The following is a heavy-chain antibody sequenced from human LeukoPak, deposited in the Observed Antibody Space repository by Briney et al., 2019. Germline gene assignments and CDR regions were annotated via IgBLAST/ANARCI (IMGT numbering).Heavy chain of an antibody. CDR3: ARGDGYSSPYYFDY. CDR2: IIRIFGTA. D-gene: IGHD5-18*01. J-gene: IGHJ4*02. V-gene: IGHV1-69*06. Sequence: SLKLSCTASGGTFSNYAISWVRQAPGQGLEWMGGIIRIFGTANYAQKLKGRVTITADKSTSTAYMELSSLRSEDTAVYYCARGDGYSSPYYFDYWGQGTLVTVSS. CDR1: GGTFSNYA.